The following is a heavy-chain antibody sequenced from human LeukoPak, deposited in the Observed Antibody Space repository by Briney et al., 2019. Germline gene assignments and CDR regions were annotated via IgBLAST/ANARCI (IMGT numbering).Heavy chain of an antibody. J-gene: IGHJ5*02. Sequence: SETLTLTCSVSGGSITTTYYWSWIRQPPGGGLEWIASLYHSGNSNYNPSLKSRVTMSVDTSKNQFSLQLTSMTAADTAIYYCTRHQTNFYGSGAPFDPWGQGTLVTVSS. V-gene: IGHV4-39*01. CDR3: TRHQTNFYGSGAPFDP. D-gene: IGHD3-10*01. CDR1: GGSITTTYY. CDR2: LYHSGNS.